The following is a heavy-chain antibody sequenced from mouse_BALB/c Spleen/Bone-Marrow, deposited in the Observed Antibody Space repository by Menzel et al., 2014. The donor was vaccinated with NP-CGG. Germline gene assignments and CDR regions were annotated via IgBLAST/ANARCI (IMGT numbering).Heavy chain of an antibody. J-gene: IGHJ3*01. V-gene: IGHV14-3*02. CDR2: IDPANGNT. D-gene: IGHD2-1*01. CDR3: ARNGNYGAWFAY. Sequence: VQLQQSGAELVKPGASIKLSCTASGFNIKDTYMHWVKQRPEQGLEWIGRIDPANGNTKYDPKFQGKATITADTSSSTAYLQLSSLTSEDTAVYYCARNGNYGAWFAYWGQGTLVTVSA. CDR1: GFNIKDTY.